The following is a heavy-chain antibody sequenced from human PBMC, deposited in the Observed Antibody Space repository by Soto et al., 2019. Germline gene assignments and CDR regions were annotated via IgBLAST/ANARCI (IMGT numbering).Heavy chain of an antibody. CDR1: GGSISSGGYY. CDR3: AISTKMSTVFDY. J-gene: IGHJ4*02. D-gene: IGHD4-17*01. V-gene: IGHV4-31*03. CDR2: IYYSGST. Sequence: QVQLQESGPGLVKPSQTLSLTCTVSGGSISSGGYYWRWIRQHPGKGLEWIGYIYYSGSTSYNPALKSRVTISVDTSKNQFSLKLSSVTAAVTAVSYCAISTKMSTVFDYWVQGTLVTVSS.